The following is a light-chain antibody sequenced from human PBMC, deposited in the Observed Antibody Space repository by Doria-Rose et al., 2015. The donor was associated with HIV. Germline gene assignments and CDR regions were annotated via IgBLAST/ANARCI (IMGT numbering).Light chain of an antibody. CDR2: TAT. CDR1: QGITSN. CDR3: QQTYSFPYS. Sequence: DVQLTQSPSSLSASVGDRVTITCRASQGITSNLDWYQQKAGKAPKLLTFTATTLQSGVPSGFSGGGSGTDFTPTISSLQPEDFATYYCQQTYSFPYSFGQGTKLDIE. V-gene: IGKV1-39*01. J-gene: IGKJ2*01.